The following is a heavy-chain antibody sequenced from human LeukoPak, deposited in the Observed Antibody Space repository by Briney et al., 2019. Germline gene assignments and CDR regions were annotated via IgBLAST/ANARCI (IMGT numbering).Heavy chain of an antibody. V-gene: IGHV5-51*01. CDR1: GYSFTSYW. CDR3: ARHGPHDSSSWYLNWFDP. Sequence: PGESLKISCKGSGYSFTSYWIGWVRQMPGEGLEWMGIIYPGDSDTRYSPSFQGQVTISADKSISTAYLQWSSLKASDTAMYYCARHGPHDSSSWYLNWFDPWGQGTLVTVSS. CDR2: IYPGDSDT. J-gene: IGHJ5*02. D-gene: IGHD6-13*01.